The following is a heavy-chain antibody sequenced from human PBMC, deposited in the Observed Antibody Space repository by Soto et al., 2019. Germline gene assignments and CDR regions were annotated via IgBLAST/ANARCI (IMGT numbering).Heavy chain of an antibody. D-gene: IGHD3-10*01. Sequence: QVQLQESGPGLVKPSETLSLTCIVFGGSISSYYWNWIRQPPGKGLEWIGYIYYIGNTNYNPSLKRQGPISVDTSKTQSSLKLNSVTAADTAVYYCARLGSAAGAFDYWGQGTLVTVSS. CDR3: ARLGSAAGAFDY. J-gene: IGHJ4*02. CDR1: GGSISSYY. V-gene: IGHV4-59*01. CDR2: IYYIGNT.